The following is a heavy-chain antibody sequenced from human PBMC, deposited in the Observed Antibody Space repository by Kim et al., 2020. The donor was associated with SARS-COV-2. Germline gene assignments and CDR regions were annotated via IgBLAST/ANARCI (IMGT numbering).Heavy chain of an antibody. D-gene: IGHD2-2*01. V-gene: IGHV4-39*01. CDR2: IYYSGST. CDR3: ARLGPETPAAPYYYYYG. J-gene: IGHJ6*01. CDR1: GGSISSSSYY. Sequence: SETLSLTCTVSGGSISSSSYYWGWIRQPPGKGLEWIGSIYYSGSTYYNPSLKSRVTISVDTSKNQFSLKLSSVTAADTAVYYCARLGPETPAAPYYYYYG.